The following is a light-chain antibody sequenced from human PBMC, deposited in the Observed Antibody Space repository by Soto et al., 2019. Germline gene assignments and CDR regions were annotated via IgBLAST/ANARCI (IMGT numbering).Light chain of an antibody. CDR1: QSISTW. Sequence: DIQMTQSPSTLSASVGDRVTITCRASQSISTWLAWYQQEPGKAPKLLIHKATSLQSGVPSRFSGIGSGTDFTLTISSLHPDDFATYYCQQYNSYSPTFGQGTRVEIK. V-gene: IGKV1-5*03. CDR3: QQYNSYSPT. J-gene: IGKJ1*01. CDR2: KAT.